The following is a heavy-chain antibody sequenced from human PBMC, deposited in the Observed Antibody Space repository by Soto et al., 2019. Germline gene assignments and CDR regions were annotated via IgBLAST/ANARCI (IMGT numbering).Heavy chain of an antibody. V-gene: IGHV4-39*01. CDR2: IYYSGST. CDR3: ARHAFGCSSTSCYWPQPAWFDP. J-gene: IGHJ5*02. Sequence: QLQLQESGPGLVTPSETLSLTCTVSGGSISSSSYYWGWIRQPPGKGLEWIGSIYYSGSTYYNPSLKSRVTISVDTSKNQFSLKLSSVTAADTAVYYCARHAFGCSSTSCYWPQPAWFDPWGQGTLVTVSS. CDR1: GGSISSSSYY. D-gene: IGHD2-2*01.